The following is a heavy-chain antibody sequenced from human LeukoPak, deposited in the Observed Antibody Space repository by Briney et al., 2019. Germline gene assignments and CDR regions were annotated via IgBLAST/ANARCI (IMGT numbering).Heavy chain of an antibody. CDR1: GYSISSGYY. CDR2: IYHSGST. J-gene: IGHJ4*02. Sequence: TSSETLSLTCTVSGYSISSGYYWGWIRQPPGKGLEWIGSIYHSGSTYYNPSLKSRVTISVDTSKNQFSLKLSSVTAADTAVYYCARFFKSGWYSLYWGQGTLATVSS. V-gene: IGHV4-38-2*02. CDR3: ARFFKSGWYSLY. D-gene: IGHD6-19*01.